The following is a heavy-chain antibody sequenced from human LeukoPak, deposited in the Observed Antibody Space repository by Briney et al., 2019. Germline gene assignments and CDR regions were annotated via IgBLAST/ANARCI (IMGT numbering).Heavy chain of an antibody. Sequence: SVKVSCKASGYTFTSYGISWVRQAPGQGLEWMGGIIPIFGTANYAQKFQGRVTITADKSTSTAYMELSSLRSEDTDVYYCARDADSSSSEYNWFDPWGQGTLVTVSS. D-gene: IGHD6-6*01. V-gene: IGHV1-69*06. CDR1: GYTFTSYG. CDR2: IIPIFGTA. CDR3: ARDADSSSSEYNWFDP. J-gene: IGHJ5*02.